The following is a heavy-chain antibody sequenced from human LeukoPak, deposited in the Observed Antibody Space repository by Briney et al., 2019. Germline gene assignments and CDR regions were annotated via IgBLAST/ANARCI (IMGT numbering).Heavy chain of an antibody. V-gene: IGHV3-30-3*01. CDR1: GLTFSSYW. Sequence: PGGSLRLSCAASGLTFSSYWMSWVRQAPGKGLEWVAVISHDGNQKYNADSVKGRFTISRDNSKNTLFLEMNSLRAEDTAVYFCARGTDILPGLDNCGQGNLVTVSS. J-gene: IGHJ4*02. CDR2: ISHDGNQK. CDR3: ARGTDILPGLDN. D-gene: IGHD2-21*01.